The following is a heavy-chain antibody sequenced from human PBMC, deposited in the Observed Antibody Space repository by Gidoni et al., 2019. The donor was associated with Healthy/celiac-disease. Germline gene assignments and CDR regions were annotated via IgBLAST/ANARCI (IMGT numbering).Heavy chain of an antibody. Sequence: EVQPVESGGGLVQPGRSLGLSGAATGCTFDDSAMHWVRQAPGKGLEWVSGISWNSGRIGYADSVTGRFTISSDNAKNSLYLQMNSLRAEDTALYYCAKEAKDGYKNFDYWGQGPLVTVSS. V-gene: IGHV3-9*01. J-gene: IGHJ4*02. CDR1: GCTFDDSA. CDR2: ISWNSGRI. CDR3: AKEAKDGYKNFDY. D-gene: IGHD5-12*01.